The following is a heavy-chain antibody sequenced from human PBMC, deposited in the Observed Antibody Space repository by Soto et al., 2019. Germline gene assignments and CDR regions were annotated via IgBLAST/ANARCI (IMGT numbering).Heavy chain of an antibody. CDR2: INAANGDT. J-gene: IGHJ4*02. CDR3: AGKDYYGAGVYYFDH. CDR1: GYTFTAYP. Sequence: QVHLVQSGAEVKKPGASVKVSCKASGYTFTAYPMHWVRQAPGQRLEWMGWINAANGDTGYSQKFHDRVTFTRDTSATTVYMELSSLTSEDTAVYYCAGKDYYGAGVYYFDHWGQGTLVTVSS. V-gene: IGHV1-3*01. D-gene: IGHD3-10*01.